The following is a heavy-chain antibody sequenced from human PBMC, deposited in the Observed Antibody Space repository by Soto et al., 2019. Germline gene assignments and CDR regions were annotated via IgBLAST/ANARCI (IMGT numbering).Heavy chain of an antibody. CDR3: TSSSWYRREFDP. D-gene: IGHD6-13*01. CDR2: IRSKAYGGTT. CDR1: GFTFGDYA. Sequence: GGSLRLSCTASGFTFGDYAMSWVRQAPGKGLEWVGFIRSKAYGGTTEYAASVKGRFTISRDDSKSIAYLQMNSLKTEDTAVYYCTSSSWYRREFDPWGQGTLVTVSS. V-gene: IGHV3-49*04. J-gene: IGHJ5*02.